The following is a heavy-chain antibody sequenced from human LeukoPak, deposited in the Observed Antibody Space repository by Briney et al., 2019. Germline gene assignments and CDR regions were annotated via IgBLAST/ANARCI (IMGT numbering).Heavy chain of an antibody. V-gene: IGHV4-59*11. J-gene: IGHJ4*02. Sequence: SETLSLTCAVSGGSISSHYWSWIRQAPGKGLEWIGYMYYSGTTNYSPSLKSRVTISVDTSKTQFSLKLSSVTAADTAVYYCARLVGGTGYFDYWGQGALVTVSS. D-gene: IGHD3-9*01. CDR2: MYYSGTT. CDR3: ARLVGGTGYFDY. CDR1: GGSISSHY.